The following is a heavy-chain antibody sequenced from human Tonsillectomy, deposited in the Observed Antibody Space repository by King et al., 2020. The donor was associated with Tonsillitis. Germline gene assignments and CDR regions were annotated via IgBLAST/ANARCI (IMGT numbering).Heavy chain of an antibody. J-gene: IGHJ6*02. Sequence: VQLQQWGAGLLKPSETLSLTCTVYGGSFSGYYWSWIRQPPGKGLEWIGEINHNGSTYYNPSLKSRLTISVDTSKNQLSLELSSVTAADTAVYYCVGNYYDSSGLIDTLLGGMDVWGQGTTVTVSS. V-gene: IGHV4-34*01. CDR3: VGNYYDSSGLIDTLLGGMDV. CDR2: INHNGST. D-gene: IGHD3-22*01. CDR1: GGSFSGYY.